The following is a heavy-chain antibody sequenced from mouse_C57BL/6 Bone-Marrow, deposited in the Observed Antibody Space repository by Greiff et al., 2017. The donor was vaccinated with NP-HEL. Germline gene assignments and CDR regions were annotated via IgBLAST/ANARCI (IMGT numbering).Heavy chain of an antibody. Sequence: VKLQESGPGLVAPSQSLSITCTISWVRQPPGKGLEWLGVIWTGGGTNYNSALKSRLSISKDNSKSQVFLKMNSLQTDDTARYYCARNELGRAYWGQGTLVTVSA. CDR2: IWTGGGT. CDR3: ARNELGRAY. D-gene: IGHD3-1*01. V-gene: IGHV2-9-1*01. J-gene: IGHJ3*01.